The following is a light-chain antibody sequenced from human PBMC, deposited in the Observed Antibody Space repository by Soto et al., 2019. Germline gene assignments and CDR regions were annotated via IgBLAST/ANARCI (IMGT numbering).Light chain of an antibody. CDR1: QSIGSH. CDR2: AAS. J-gene: IGKJ2*01. V-gene: IGKV1-39*01. CDR3: QQSYSTQLYT. Sequence: DIQMTQSPSSLSASVGDRVTITCRASQSIGSHLNWYQQKPGKGPELLIYAASSLQSGVPSRFXGSGSGTDFTLTISSLQPEDFATYYCQQSYSTQLYTFGQGTKLEIK.